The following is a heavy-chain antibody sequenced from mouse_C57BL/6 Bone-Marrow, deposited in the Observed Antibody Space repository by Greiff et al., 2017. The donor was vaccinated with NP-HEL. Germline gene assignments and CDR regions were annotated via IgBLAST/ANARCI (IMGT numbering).Heavy chain of an antibody. J-gene: IGHJ3*01. CDR3: ARRYIVGPIAWFAY. CDR2: IFPGSGST. Sequence: QVQLQQSGPELVKPGASVKISCKASGYTFTDYYINWVKQRPGQGLEWIGWIFPGSGSTYYNEKFKGKATLTVDKSSSTAYMLLSSLTSEDSAVYFCARRYIVGPIAWFAYWGQGTLVTVSA. V-gene: IGHV1-75*01. D-gene: IGHD2-5*01. CDR1: GYTFTDYY.